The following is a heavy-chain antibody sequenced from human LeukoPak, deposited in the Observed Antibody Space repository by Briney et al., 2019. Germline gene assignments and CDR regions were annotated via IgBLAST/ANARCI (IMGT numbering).Heavy chain of an antibody. Sequence: PSETLSLTCTVSGGSISTDLYYWTWIRQPAGKGLEWIGRIYSNGWTDYNPPLKSRVSTSIDTSKNHFSLKMSLATAADTALYYCARGSGWNSFDPWGQGTLVTVSS. CDR2: IYSNGWT. J-gene: IGHJ5*02. V-gene: IGHV4-61*02. D-gene: IGHD6-19*01. CDR1: GGSISTDLYY. CDR3: ARGSGWNSFDP.